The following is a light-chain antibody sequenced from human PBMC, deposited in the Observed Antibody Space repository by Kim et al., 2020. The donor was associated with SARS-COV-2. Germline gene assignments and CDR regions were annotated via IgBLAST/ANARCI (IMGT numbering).Light chain of an antibody. Sequence: PGGTVTLTCGSSTGAVISGHYPYWFQQKPGQAPRTLIYDTRNKHSWTPARFSGSLLGDKAALTLSGAQPEDEADYYCLLSYSGTWVFGGGTKLTVL. CDR3: LLSYSGTWV. CDR1: TGAVISGHY. V-gene: IGLV7-46*01. CDR2: DTR. J-gene: IGLJ3*02.